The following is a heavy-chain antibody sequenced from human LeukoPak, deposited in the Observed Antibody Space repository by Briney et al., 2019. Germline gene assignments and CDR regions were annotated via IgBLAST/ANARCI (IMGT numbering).Heavy chain of an antibody. V-gene: IGHV4-34*01. D-gene: IGHD1-7*01. CDR3: ARGSRITGTYRADMDV. CDR1: GGSISSYY. CDR2: INHSGST. Sequence: PSETLSLTCTVSGGSISSYYWSWIRQPPGKGLGCIGEINHSGSTNYNPSLKSRVTISVDTPKNQFSLKLSSVTAADTAVYYCARGSRITGTYRADMDVWGKGTTVTVSS. J-gene: IGHJ6*03.